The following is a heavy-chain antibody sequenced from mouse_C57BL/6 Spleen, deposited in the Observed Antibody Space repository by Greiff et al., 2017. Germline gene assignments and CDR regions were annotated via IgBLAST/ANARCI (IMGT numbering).Heavy chain of an antibody. V-gene: IGHV2-2*01. CDR2: IWSGGST. D-gene: IGHD4-1*01. CDR1: GFSLTSYG. Sequence: QVHVKQSGPGLVQPSQSLSITCTVSGFSLTSYGVHWVRQSPGKGLEWLGVIWSGGSTDYNAAFISRLSISKDNSKSQVFFKMNSLQADDTAIYYCARSPGTGYFDYWGQGTTLTVSS. CDR3: ARSPGTGYFDY. J-gene: IGHJ2*01.